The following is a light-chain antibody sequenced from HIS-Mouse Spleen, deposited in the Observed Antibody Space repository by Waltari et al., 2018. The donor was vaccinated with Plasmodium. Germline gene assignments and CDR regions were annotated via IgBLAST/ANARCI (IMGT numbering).Light chain of an antibody. CDR1: RSVVGRYTL. CDR3: CSYAGSRMV. CDR2: EGS. J-gene: IGLJ2*01. Sequence: QSALTQPASASGSPVQSITISCTGTRSVVGRYTLVPCYQQHPGKAPNIMIYEGSKRPSGVSNRFSGSKSGNTASLTISGLQAEDEADYYCCSYAGSRMVFGGGTKLTVL. V-gene: IGLV2-23*01.